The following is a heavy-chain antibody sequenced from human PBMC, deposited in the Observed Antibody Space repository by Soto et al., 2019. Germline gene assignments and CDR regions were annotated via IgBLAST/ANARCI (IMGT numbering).Heavy chain of an antibody. CDR3: AKDRGGRTFLEWLLVDFDY. CDR2: IGDSGDNT. D-gene: IGHD3-3*02. CDR1: GFTFSKFA. V-gene: IGHV3-23*01. J-gene: IGHJ4*02. Sequence: CGSLRLSCAASGFTFSKFAMGWVRQAPGKGLEWVSAIGDSGDNTYYADSVKGRFTISRDNSKDTLSLQMNSLRDEDTAIYYCAKDRGGRTFLEWLLVDFDYWGQGTLVTVSA.